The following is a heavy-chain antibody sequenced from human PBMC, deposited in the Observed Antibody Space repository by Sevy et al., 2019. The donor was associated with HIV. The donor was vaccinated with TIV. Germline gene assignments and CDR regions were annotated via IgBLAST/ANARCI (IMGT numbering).Heavy chain of an antibody. CDR3: AKAGVDTAMVQWSYMDV. CDR2: ISWNSDKI. CDR1: GFSFDDYV. Sequence: GGSLRLSCAASGFSFDDYVMHWVRQAPGKGLEWVSSISWNSDKISYADSVKGRFTTSRDNAKSSLYLQLNSLRVEDTALYYCAKAGVDTAMVQWSYMDVWGKWTTVTVSS. J-gene: IGHJ6*03. V-gene: IGHV3-9*01. D-gene: IGHD5-18*01.